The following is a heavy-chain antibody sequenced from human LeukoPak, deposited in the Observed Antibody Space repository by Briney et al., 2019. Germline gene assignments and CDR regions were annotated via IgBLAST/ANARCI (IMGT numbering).Heavy chain of an antibody. J-gene: IGHJ6*03. V-gene: IGHV4-39*07. CDR3: ARVMNNAGVWFFYYYMDV. CDR1: GGSISSSSYY. D-gene: IGHD2-8*01. Sequence: SETLSLTYTVSGGSISSSSYYWGWIRQPPGKGLEWIGSIYYSGSTYYNPSLKSRVTISVDTSKNQFSLKLSSVTAADTAVYYCARVMNNAGVWFFYYYMDVWGKGTTVTVSS. CDR2: IYYSGST.